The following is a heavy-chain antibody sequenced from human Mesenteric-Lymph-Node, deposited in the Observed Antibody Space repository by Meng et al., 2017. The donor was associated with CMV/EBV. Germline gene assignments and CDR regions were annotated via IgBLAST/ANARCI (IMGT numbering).Heavy chain of an antibody. Sequence: ASVKVSCKASGYTFTGYYMHWVRQAPGQGLEWMGWINPNSGGTNYAQKFQGRVTMTRDTSISTAYMELSRLRSDDTAVYYCAREGVDYYDSSGGLFDYWGQGTLVTVSS. J-gene: IGHJ4*02. CDR3: AREGVDYYDSSGGLFDY. CDR1: GYTFTGYY. D-gene: IGHD3-22*01. V-gene: IGHV1-2*02. CDR2: INPNSGGT.